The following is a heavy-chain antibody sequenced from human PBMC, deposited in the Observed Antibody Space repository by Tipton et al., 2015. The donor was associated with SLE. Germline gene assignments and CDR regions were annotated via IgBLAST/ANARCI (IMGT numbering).Heavy chain of an antibody. CDR2: IDDSGSS. CDR1: GGSFSDHY. J-gene: IGHJ4*02. CDR3: ARGLMGP. Sequence: TLSLTCAVYGGSFSDHYWNWIRQPPGKGLEWIGGIDDSGSSNYNPSLKSRVTTSVDTSKNQFSLKLSSVTAADTAVYYCARGLMGPWGQGTLVTVSS. D-gene: IGHD2-8*01. V-gene: IGHV4-34*01.